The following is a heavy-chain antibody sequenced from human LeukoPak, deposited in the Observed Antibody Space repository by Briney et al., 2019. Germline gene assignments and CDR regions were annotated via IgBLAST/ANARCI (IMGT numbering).Heavy chain of an antibody. CDR3: ATEVGSSSGGPFDY. CDR1: GFTFSSYG. J-gene: IGHJ4*02. V-gene: IGHV3-30*03. D-gene: IGHD6-13*01. Sequence: PGGSLRLSCAASGFTFSSYGMHWVRQAPGKGLEWVAVISYDGSNKYYADSVKGRFTISRDNAKNSLYLQMNSLRAEDTAVYYCATEVGSSSGGPFDYWGQGILVTVSS. CDR2: ISYDGSNK.